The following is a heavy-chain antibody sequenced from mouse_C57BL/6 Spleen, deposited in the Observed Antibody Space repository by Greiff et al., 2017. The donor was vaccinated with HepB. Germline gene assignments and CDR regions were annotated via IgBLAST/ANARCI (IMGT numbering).Heavy chain of an antibody. V-gene: IGHV5-6*02. CDR3: ARHHGYGSSPAWFAY. Sequence: DVKLVESGGDLVKPGGSLKLSCAASGFTFSSYGMSWVRQTPDKRLEWVATISSGGSYTYYPDSVKGRFTISRDNAKNTLYLQMSSLKSEDTAMYYCARHHGYGSSPAWFAYWGQGTLVTVSA. CDR2: ISSGGSYT. D-gene: IGHD1-1*01. J-gene: IGHJ3*01. CDR1: GFTFSSYG.